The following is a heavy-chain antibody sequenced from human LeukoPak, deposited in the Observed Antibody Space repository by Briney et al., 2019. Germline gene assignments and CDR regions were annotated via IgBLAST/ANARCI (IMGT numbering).Heavy chain of an antibody. J-gene: IGHJ4*02. D-gene: IGHD4-23*01. CDR1: GFSFSDYG. Sequence: PGGSLRLSCAASGFSFSDYGVHWVRQAPGKGLEWVGFIRVDGRNKFYPDSVKGRFTIFRDNSKNTVYLQMNSLRVEDTAVYYCARGAHKRDDYGGFFDYWGQGTLVTVSS. CDR2: IRVDGRNK. CDR3: ARGAHKRDDYGGFFDY. V-gene: IGHV3-30*02.